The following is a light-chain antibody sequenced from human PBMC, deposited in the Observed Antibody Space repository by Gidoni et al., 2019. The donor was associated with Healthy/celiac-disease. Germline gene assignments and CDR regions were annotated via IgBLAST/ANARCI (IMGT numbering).Light chain of an antibody. CDR3: QLSYSNFWT. Sequence: DIQMTQSPSSLSASVGDRVTITCRTSQSISTYLNWYQQKPGKAPKLLIYAASSLQSGVPSRFSGGGSGTDFTLTISSLQPEDFATYYCQLSYSNFWTFGQGTKVEIK. V-gene: IGKV1-39*01. J-gene: IGKJ1*01. CDR2: AAS. CDR1: QSISTY.